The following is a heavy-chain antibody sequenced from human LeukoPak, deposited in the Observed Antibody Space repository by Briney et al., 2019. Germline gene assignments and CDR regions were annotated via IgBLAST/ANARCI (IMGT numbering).Heavy chain of an antibody. CDR3: ARHPDYYDSSGYLDY. D-gene: IGHD3-22*01. CDR1: GGSFSGYY. V-gene: IGHV4-59*08. CDR2: IYYSGST. Sequence: SETLSLTCAVYGGSFSGYYWSWIRQPPGKGLEWIGYIYYSGSTNYNPSLKSRVTISVDTSKNQFSLKLSSVTAADTAVYYCARHPDYYDSSGYLDYWGQGTLVTVSS. J-gene: IGHJ4*02.